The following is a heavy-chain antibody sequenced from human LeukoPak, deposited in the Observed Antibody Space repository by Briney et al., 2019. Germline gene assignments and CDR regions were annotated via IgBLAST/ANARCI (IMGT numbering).Heavy chain of an antibody. CDR2: TYYRSKWYN. Sequence: SQTLSLTCAISGDSVSSNSAAWNWIRQSPSRGLEWLGRTYYRSKWYNDYAVSVKGRISINPDTSKNQFSLQLNSVTPEDTAVYYCARATSPIRFGEFNIDYWGQGTLVTVSS. CDR3: ARATSPIRFGEFNIDY. J-gene: IGHJ4*02. CDR1: GDSVSSNSAA. D-gene: IGHD3-10*01. V-gene: IGHV6-1*01.